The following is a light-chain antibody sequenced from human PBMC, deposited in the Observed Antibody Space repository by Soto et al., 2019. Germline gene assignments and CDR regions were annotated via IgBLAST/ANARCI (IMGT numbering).Light chain of an antibody. CDR1: QSISSW. Sequence: DIQMTQSPSTLSASVGDRVTISCRASQSISSWLAWYQQKPGKAPKLLICKASRLESGVPSRFSGSGSGTEFTLTISSLRPDDFATYYCQHYDTFPYTFGQGTRLEIK. V-gene: IGKV1-5*03. J-gene: IGKJ5*01. CDR2: KAS. CDR3: QHYDTFPYT.